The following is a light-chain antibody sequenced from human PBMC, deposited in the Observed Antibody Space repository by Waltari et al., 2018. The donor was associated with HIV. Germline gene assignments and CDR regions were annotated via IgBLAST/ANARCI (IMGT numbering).Light chain of an antibody. CDR1: NSDVGGHWY. CDR2: DVN. V-gene: IGLV2-11*01. Sequence: QSALTQPRSVSGSPGQSVTISCTGTNSDVGGHWYVSWYQQHPGKAPNLLIFDVNKRPSGVPARFTGSKSGNTASLTISGLQAEDEADYSCCSYGPSDTPVVFGVGTKLTVL. J-gene: IGLJ3*02. CDR3: CSYGPSDTPVV.